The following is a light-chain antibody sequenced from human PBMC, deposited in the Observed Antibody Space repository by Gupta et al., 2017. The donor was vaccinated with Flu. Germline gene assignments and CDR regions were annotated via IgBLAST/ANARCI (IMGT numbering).Light chain of an antibody. V-gene: IGLV3-21*02. CDR2: HDS. J-gene: IGLJ3*02. CDR1: NIGSKS. CDR3: QVWDSSMDHGV. Sequence: SYVLTQPPWASVAPGQMARITPGGNNIGSKSVHWYQQKPGQAPVLVVYHDSDRPSGRPERFSGSNSGNTATLTISRVEAGEEADYYCQVWDSSMDHGVFGGGTKRTVL.